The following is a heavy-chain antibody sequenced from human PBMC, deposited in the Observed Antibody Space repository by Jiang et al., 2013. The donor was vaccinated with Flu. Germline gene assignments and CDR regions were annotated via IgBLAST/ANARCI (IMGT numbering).Heavy chain of an antibody. CDR2: ISYDGSNK. D-gene: IGHD5-12*01. CDR1: GFTFSSYA. Sequence: QLLESGGGVVQPGRSLRLSCAASGFTFSSYAMHWVRQAPGKGLEWVAVISYDGSNKYYADSVKGRFTISRDNSKNTLYLQMNSLRAEDTAVYYCARLYSGYDFLRYYFDYWGQGTLVTVSS. J-gene: IGHJ4*02. CDR3: ARLYSGYDFLRYYFDY. V-gene: IGHV3-30-3*01.